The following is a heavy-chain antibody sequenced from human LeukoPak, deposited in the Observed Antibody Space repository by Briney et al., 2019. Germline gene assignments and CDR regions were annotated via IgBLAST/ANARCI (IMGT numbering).Heavy chain of an antibody. Sequence: QPGGSLRLSCGASRFSFSSYGMHWVRQAPGKGLEWVAFIRYDGSRRNYADSLKGRFTISRDNSRNMLYLQMNSLRAEDTAVYYCAMGYFESSGYYADWGQGTLVTVSS. CDR1: RFSFSSYG. CDR3: AMGYFESSGYYAD. J-gene: IGHJ4*02. D-gene: IGHD3-22*01. V-gene: IGHV3-30*02. CDR2: IRYDGSRR.